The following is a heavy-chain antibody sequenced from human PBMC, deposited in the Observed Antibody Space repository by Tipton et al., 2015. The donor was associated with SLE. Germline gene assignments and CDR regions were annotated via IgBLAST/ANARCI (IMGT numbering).Heavy chain of an antibody. D-gene: IGHD3-10*01. V-gene: IGHV4-39*07. CDR1: GGSISSGDYY. CDR2: IYYSGST. CDR3: ARDRSHRARSGIDY. J-gene: IGHJ4*02. Sequence: TLSLTCTVSGGSISSGDYYWSWIRQPPGKGLEWIGSIYYSGSTYYNPSLKSRVTISVDTSKNQFSLKLSSVTAADTAVYYCARDRSHRARSGIDYWGQGTLVTVSS.